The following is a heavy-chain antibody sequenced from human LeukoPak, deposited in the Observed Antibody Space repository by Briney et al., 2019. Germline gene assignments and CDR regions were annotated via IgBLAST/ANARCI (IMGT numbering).Heavy chain of an antibody. J-gene: IGHJ4*02. Sequence: SGPTLVKPTQTLTLTCTFSGFSLSTSGVGVGWIRQPPGKALEWLALIYWNDVKRYSPSLKSRLTITNDTSKNQVVLTMTNMHPVDTATYYCAHRPGSTSWPAFDYWGQGTLVTVSS. CDR3: AHRPGSTSWPAFDY. CDR2: IYWNDVK. D-gene: IGHD2-2*01. CDR1: GFSLSTSGVG. V-gene: IGHV2-5*01.